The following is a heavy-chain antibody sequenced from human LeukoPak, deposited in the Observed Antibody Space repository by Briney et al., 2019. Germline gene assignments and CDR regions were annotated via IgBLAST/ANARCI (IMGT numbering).Heavy chain of an antibody. CDR1: GYTFTGYY. D-gene: IGHD3-22*01. J-gene: IGHJ4*02. V-gene: IGHV1-2*02. Sequence: GASVKVSCKASGYTFTGYYMYWVRQAPGQGLEWMGWINPNSGGPNFAQKFQGRVSMTRDTSISTAYMELSRPRSDDTAVYYCARDSHYDRALDYWGQGTLVTVSS. CDR2: INPNSGGP. CDR3: ARDSHYDRALDY.